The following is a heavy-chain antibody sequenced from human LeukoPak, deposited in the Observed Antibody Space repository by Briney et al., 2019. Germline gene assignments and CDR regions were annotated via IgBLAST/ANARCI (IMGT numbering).Heavy chain of an antibody. CDR2: ISGSGGST. Sequence: QAGGSLRLSCAASGFTFSTYAMSWVRQAPGKGLEWVSGISGSGGSTYYADSVKGRFTISRDNSKNTLYLQMNSLRAEDTAVYYCAKDLSCSSASCRPDYWGQGTLVTVSS. CDR3: AKDLSCSSASCRPDY. J-gene: IGHJ4*02. V-gene: IGHV3-23*01. D-gene: IGHD2-2*01. CDR1: GFTFSTYA.